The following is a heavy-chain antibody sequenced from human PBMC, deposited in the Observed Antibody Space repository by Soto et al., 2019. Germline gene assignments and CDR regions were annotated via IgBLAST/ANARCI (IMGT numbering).Heavy chain of an antibody. CDR1: GFTFSSYG. J-gene: IGHJ4*02. V-gene: IGHV3-33*01. CDR2: IWYDGSNK. CDR3: AGRGLEGFDY. Sequence: QVQLVESGGGVVQPGRSPRLSCAASGFTFSSYGMHWVRQAPGKGLEWVAVIWYDGSNKYYADSVKGRFTISRDNSKNTLYLQMNSLRAEDTAVYYCAGRGLEGFDYWGQGTLVTVSS. D-gene: IGHD3-3*01.